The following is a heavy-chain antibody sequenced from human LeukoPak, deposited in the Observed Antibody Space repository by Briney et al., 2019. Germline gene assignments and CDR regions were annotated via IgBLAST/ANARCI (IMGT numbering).Heavy chain of an antibody. V-gene: IGHV3-53*01. CDR3: ASARMVRGVRDYFDY. J-gene: IGHJ4*02. CDR2: IYSGGST. Sequence: GGSLRLSCAASGFTVSSNYMSWVRQAPGKGLEWVSVIYSGGSTYYADSVKGRFTISRDNSKNTLYLQMNSLRAEDTAVYYCASARMVRGVRDYFDYWGQGTLVTVSS. D-gene: IGHD3-10*01. CDR1: GFTVSSNY.